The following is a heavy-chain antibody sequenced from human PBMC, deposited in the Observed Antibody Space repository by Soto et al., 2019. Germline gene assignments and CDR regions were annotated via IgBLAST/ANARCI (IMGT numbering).Heavy chain of an antibody. CDR1: GGSITSSY. CDR2: IYDTGISGYTPST. V-gene: IGHV4-59*12. J-gene: IGHJ6*02. D-gene: IGHD2-15*01. Sequence: SETLSLTCTVSGGSITSSYWSWIRRPPGKGLEWIAYIYDTGISGYTPSTSYNPSLKSRVTMSADTSKNQFSLKLSSVTAADTAVYYCASDRIDRMYGMDVWGQGTTVTVSS. CDR3: ASDRIDRMYGMDV.